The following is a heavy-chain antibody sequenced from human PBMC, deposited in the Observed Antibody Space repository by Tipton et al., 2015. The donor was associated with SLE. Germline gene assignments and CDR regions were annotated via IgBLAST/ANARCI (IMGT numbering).Heavy chain of an antibody. D-gene: IGHD4-17*01. CDR2: MYYSGIT. V-gene: IGHV4-59*12. CDR1: GGSIRTYY. Sequence: TLSLTCSVSGGSIRTYYWSWIRQPPGKGLEWIGYMYYSGITNYNPSLYSRVTISVDTSKNQFSLRLSSVTAADTAVYYCARGGLTYGYYYYMDVWGKGTTVTVSS. CDR3: ARGGLTYGYYYYMDV. J-gene: IGHJ6*03.